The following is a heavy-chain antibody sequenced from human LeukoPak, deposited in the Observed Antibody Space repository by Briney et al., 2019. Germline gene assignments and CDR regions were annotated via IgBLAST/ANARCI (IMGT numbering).Heavy chain of an antibody. J-gene: IGHJ4*02. D-gene: IGHD6-6*01. CDR3: ASPLEFTSSNHFNY. Sequence: SETLSLTCTVSGGSIRSSSYYWDWIRQPPGKGLEWIGSIYYTGSTNYNPSLKSRVTMSVDTSKNQFSLKLSSVTAADTAVCYCASPLEFTSSNHFNYWGQGTLVTVSS. CDR1: GGSIRSSSYY. V-gene: IGHV4-39*01. CDR2: IYYTGST.